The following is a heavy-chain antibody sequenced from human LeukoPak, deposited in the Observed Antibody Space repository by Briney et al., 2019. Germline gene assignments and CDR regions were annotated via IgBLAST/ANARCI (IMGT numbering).Heavy chain of an antibody. D-gene: IGHD6-6*01. CDR1: GFTFSSYR. V-gene: IGHV3-21*01. J-gene: IGHJ4*02. Sequence: GGSLRLSCAASGFTFSSYRMNWVRQAPGKGLEWVSSISGTSTDIYYADSVKGRFTTSRDNAKNSVYLQMNSLRAEDTAVYYCARDDPSMIAALHYWGQGTLVTVSS. CDR3: ARDDPSMIAALHY. CDR2: ISGTSTDI.